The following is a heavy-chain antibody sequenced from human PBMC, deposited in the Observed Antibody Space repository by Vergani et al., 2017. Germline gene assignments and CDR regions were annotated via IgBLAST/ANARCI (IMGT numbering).Heavy chain of an antibody. Sequence: QVQLVQSGAEVKKPGASVKVSCKVSGYTLTELSMHWVRQAPGKGLEWMGGFDPEDGETIYAQKFQGRVTMTEDTSTDTAYMELSSLRSEDTAVYYCATRDGSGSYYNGIGLWFDPWGQGTLVTVSS. D-gene: IGHD3-10*01. CDR3: ATRDGSGSYYNGIGLWFDP. J-gene: IGHJ5*02. CDR2: FDPEDGET. CDR1: GYTLTELS. V-gene: IGHV1-24*01.